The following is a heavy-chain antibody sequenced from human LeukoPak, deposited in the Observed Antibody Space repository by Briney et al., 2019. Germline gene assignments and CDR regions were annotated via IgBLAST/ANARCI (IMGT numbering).Heavy chain of an antibody. CDR3: ARHAPLGYSSVWYPPPNWFDP. J-gene: IGHJ5*02. Sequence: SETLSLTCSVSGDSISYFYWSWIRQPPGKGLEWIGFVYYTGITDYNPPLKSRVTISVDTSKNQFSLNLRSVTAADTAVYYCARHAPLGYSSVWYPPPNWFDPWGQGTLVTVSS. CDR1: GDSISYFY. CDR2: VYYTGIT. V-gene: IGHV4-59*08. D-gene: IGHD6-19*01.